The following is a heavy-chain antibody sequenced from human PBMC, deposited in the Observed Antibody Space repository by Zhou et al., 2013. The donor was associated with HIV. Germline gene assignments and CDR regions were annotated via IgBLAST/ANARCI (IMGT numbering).Heavy chain of an antibody. CDR1: GVNFGSFG. J-gene: IGHJ4*02. D-gene: IGHD3-9*01. CDR3: ARVFFDRSDY. CDR2: IIPIFGTA. Sequence: QVPVVQSGAEVKKPGSSVRITCKASGVNFGSFGITWVRQAPGQGLEWMGGIIPIFGTANYAQKFQGRVTITADESTSTAYMEVRSLRSDDTAVYYCARVFFDRSDYWGQGTLVTVSS. V-gene: IGHV1-69*12.